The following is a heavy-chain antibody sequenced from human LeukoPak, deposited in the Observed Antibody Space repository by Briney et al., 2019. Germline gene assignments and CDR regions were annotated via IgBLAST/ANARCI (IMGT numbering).Heavy chain of an antibody. V-gene: IGHV6-1*01. CDR3: ARSADGTLDY. CDR1: GDSVSSNSAA. J-gene: IGHJ4*02. Sequence: SQTLSLTCAISGDSVSSNSAAWNWIRQSPSRGLEWLGRTYYRSRWYNDYAVSVKSRITVNPDTPKNQFSLHLNSVTPDDTAVYCCARSADGTLDYWGQGTLVTVSS. CDR2: TYYRSRWYN. D-gene: IGHD6-13*01.